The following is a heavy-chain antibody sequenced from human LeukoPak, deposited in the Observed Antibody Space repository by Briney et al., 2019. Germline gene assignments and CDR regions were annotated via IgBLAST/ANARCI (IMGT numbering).Heavy chain of an antibody. V-gene: IGHV1-24*01. Sequence: ASVKVSCKVSGYTLTELSMHWVRQAPGKGLEWMGGFDPEGGETIYAQKFQGRVTMTEDTSTDTAYMELSSLRSEDTAVYYCATTPPEVAVPHYYYYYGMDVWGQGTTVTVSS. CDR3: ATTPPEVAVPHYYYYYGMDV. CDR2: FDPEGGET. D-gene: IGHD2-15*01. J-gene: IGHJ6*02. CDR1: GYTLTELS.